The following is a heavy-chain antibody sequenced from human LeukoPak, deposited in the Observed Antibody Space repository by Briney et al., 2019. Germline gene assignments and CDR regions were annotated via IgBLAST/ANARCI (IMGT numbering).Heavy chain of an antibody. J-gene: IGHJ4*02. Sequence: SEALSLTCTVSGGSVSSGSYYWSWIRQPPGKGLEWIGYIYYSGSTNYNPSLKSRVTISVDTSKNQFSLKLSSVTAADTAVYYCARVSAGSSWYNDYWGQGTLVTVSS. CDR1: GGSVSSGSYY. V-gene: IGHV4-61*01. D-gene: IGHD6-13*01. CDR3: ARVSAGSSWYNDY. CDR2: IYYSGST.